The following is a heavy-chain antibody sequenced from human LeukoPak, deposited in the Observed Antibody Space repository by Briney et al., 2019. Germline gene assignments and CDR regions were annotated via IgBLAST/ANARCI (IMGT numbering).Heavy chain of an antibody. V-gene: IGHV4-59*01. D-gene: IGHD6-13*01. J-gene: IGHJ5*02. Sequence: SETLSLTCTVSGGSISSYYWSWIRQPPGKGLEWIGYIYYSGSTNYDPSLKSRVTISVDTSKNQFSLKLSSVTAADTAVYYCARAGHGSSWYRYNWFDPWGQGTLVTVSS. CDR2: IYYSGST. CDR3: ARAGHGSSWYRYNWFDP. CDR1: GGSISSYY.